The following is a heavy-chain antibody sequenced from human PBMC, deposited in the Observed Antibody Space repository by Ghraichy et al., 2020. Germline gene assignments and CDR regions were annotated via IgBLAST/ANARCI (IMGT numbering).Heavy chain of an antibody. V-gene: IGHV4-31*03. CDR2: IYSSGTI. CDR3: ARGLHSYDSSSSYSPHYFDP. Sequence: SETLSLTCTVSGDSIRTTGYYWSWIRQHPGKGLEWIGSIYSSGTIYYNPSLKSRIIVSMDTSNNQFSLSLSSLTAADTAVYYCARGLHSYDSSSSYSPHYFDPWGQGTQVTGSP. J-gene: IGHJ5*02. D-gene: IGHD3-22*01. CDR1: GDSIRTTGYY.